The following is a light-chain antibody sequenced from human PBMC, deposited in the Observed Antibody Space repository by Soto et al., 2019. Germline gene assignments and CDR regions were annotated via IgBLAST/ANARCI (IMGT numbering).Light chain of an antibody. J-gene: IGKJ1*01. CDR1: QSISSW. CDR3: LQYHNLWA. V-gene: IGKV1-5*01. Sequence: DIHMTQSPSTLSASLGDRVTITCRASQSISSWLAWYQQKPGKAPKLLIYGASTLQSGVPPRFSGSGSGTDFTLTISSLQSEDFTVYSCLQYHNLWAFGQGTKVDNK. CDR2: GAS.